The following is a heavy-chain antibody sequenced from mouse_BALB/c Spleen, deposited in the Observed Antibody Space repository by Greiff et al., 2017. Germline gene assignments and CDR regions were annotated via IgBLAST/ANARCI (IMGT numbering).Heavy chain of an antibody. D-gene: IGHD2-10*02. CDR1: GYSITSDYA. CDR3: ARLYGYAMDY. Sequence: EVQLQESGPGLVKPSQSLSLTCTVTGYSITSDYAWNWIRQFPGNKLEWMGYISYSGSTSYNPSLKSRISITRDTSKNQFFLQLNSVTTEDTATYYCARLYGYAMDYWGQGTSVTVSS. CDR2: ISYSGST. V-gene: IGHV3-2*02. J-gene: IGHJ4*01.